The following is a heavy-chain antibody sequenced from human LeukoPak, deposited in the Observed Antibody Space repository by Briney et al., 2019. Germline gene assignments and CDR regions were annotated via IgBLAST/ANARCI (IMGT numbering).Heavy chain of an antibody. CDR2: INPSSGAT. J-gene: IGHJ3*02. Sequence: ASVKVSCKASGYPFTGYYIHWVRQAPGQGLEWMGWINPSSGATHYAQKFQGRVTMTRDTSITTAYMELSSLRSDDTAVYYCAREMVYAFDICGQGTMVTVSS. D-gene: IGHD2-8*01. CDR1: GYPFTGYY. V-gene: IGHV1-2*02. CDR3: AREMVYAFDI.